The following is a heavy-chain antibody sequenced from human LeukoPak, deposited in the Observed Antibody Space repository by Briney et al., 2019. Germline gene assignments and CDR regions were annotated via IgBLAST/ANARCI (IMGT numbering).Heavy chain of an antibody. V-gene: IGHV3-66*01. CDR3: ARAFSIHFWFLDY. Sequence: GGSLRLSCAASGFTFSSYWMHWVRQAPGKGLEWVSVIYSGGSTYYADSVKGRFTISRDNSKNTLYLQMNSLRAEDTAVYYCARAFSIHFWFLDYWAQGTLVTVSS. CDR1: GFTFSSYW. D-gene: IGHD2/OR15-2a*01. CDR2: IYSGGST. J-gene: IGHJ4*02.